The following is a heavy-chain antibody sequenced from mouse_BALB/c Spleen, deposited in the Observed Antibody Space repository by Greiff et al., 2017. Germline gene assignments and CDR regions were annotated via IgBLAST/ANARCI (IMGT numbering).Heavy chain of an antibody. Sequence: DVHLVESGGGLVQPGGSLRLSCATSGFTFTDYYMSWVRQPPGKALEWLGFIRNKANGYTTEYSASVKGRFTISRDNSQSILYLQMNTLRAEDSATYYCARDTGDSSGYDYAMDYWGQGTSVTVSS. CDR1: GFTFTDYY. D-gene: IGHD3-2*01. J-gene: IGHJ4*01. CDR3: ARDTGDSSGYDYAMDY. CDR2: IRNKANGYTT. V-gene: IGHV7-3*02.